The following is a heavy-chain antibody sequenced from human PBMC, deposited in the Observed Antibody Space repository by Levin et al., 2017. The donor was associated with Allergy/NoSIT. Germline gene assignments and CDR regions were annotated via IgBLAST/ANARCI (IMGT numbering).Heavy chain of an antibody. Sequence: TGGSLRLSCAVYGGSFSGYYWSWIRQPPGKGLEWIGEINHSGSTNYNPSLKSRVTISVDTSKNQFSLKLSSVTAADTAVYYCARVGVVTALDYYYYGMDVWGQGTTVTVSS. CDR1: GGSFSGYY. CDR3: ARVGVVTALDYYYYGMDV. V-gene: IGHV4-34*01. D-gene: IGHD2-21*02. J-gene: IGHJ6*02. CDR2: INHSGST.